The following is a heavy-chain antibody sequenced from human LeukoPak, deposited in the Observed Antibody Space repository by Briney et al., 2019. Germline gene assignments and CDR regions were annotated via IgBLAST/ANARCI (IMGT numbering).Heavy chain of an antibody. Sequence: ASVKVSCKASGYTFTSYGISWVRQAPGQGLEWMGWISAYNGNTNYAQKLQGRVTMTTDTSTSTAYMELRSLRSDDTAVYYCARHRGPNSSGWYRMFAFDIWGQGTMVTVSS. J-gene: IGHJ3*02. D-gene: IGHD6-19*01. CDR1: GYTFTSYG. V-gene: IGHV1-18*01. CDR2: ISAYNGNT. CDR3: ARHRGPNSSGWYRMFAFDI.